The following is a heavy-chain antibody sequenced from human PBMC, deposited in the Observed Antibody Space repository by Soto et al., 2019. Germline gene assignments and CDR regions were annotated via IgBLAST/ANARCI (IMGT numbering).Heavy chain of an antibody. D-gene: IGHD5-18*01. CDR3: ARKPRYSYGYFDY. CDR1: GGTFSSYA. J-gene: IGHJ4*02. Sequence: SVKVSCKASGGTFSSYAISWVRQAPGQGLEWMGGIIPIFGTANYAQKFQGRVTITADKSTSTAYMELSSLRSEDTAVYYCARKPRYSYGYFDYWGQGTLVTVSS. V-gene: IGHV1-69*06. CDR2: IIPIFGTA.